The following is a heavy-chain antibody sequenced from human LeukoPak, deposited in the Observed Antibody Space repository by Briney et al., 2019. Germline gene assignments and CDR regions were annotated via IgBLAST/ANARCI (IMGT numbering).Heavy chain of an antibody. J-gene: IGHJ4*02. CDR1: GFTFSSYG. CDR3: AKDLRKLGYCSGGSCYVFDY. D-gene: IGHD2-15*01. CDR2: ISYDGSNK. V-gene: IGHV3-30*18. Sequence: PGRSLRLSCAASGFTFSSYGMHWVRQAPGKGLEWVAVISYDGSNKYYADSVKGRFTISRDNSKNTLYLQMNSLRAEDTAVYYCAKDLRKLGYCSGGSCYVFDYWGQGTLVTVSS.